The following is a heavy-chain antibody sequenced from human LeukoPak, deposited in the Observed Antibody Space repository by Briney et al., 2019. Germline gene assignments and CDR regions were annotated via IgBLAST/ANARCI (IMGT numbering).Heavy chain of an antibody. CDR3: ARGDDYGGNSVWDY. D-gene: IGHD4-23*01. V-gene: IGHV4-38-2*02. CDR2: SGST. Sequence: SETLSLTCTVSGYSISSGYYWGWIRQPPGKGLEWIGSGSTYYNPSLKSRVTISVDTSKNQFSLKLSSVTAADTAVYYCARGDDYGGNSVWDYWGQGTLVAVSS. CDR1: GYSISSGYY. J-gene: IGHJ4*02.